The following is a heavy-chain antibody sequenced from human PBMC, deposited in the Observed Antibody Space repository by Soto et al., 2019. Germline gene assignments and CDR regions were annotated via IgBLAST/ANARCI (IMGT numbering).Heavy chain of an antibody. D-gene: IGHD2-15*01. V-gene: IGHV3-11*01. CDR1: GFTFSDYY. J-gene: IGHJ4*02. CDR2: ISNSGTTI. CDR3: ARRLGYCSGGSCDTDS. Sequence: GGSLRLSCAASGFTFSDYYMYWIRQAPGKGLDWVSYISNSGTTIYYADSVKGRFTISRDNAKNTLFLQMNSLRAEDTAVYYCARRLGYCSGGSCDTDSWGQGDLLTVSS.